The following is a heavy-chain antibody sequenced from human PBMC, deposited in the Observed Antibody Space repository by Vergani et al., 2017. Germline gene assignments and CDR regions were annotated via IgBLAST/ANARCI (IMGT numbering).Heavy chain of an antibody. CDR1: GFTFSSYS. J-gene: IGHJ4*02. Sequence: EVQLVESGGGLVKPGGSLRLSCAASGFTFSSYSMNWVRQAPGKGLEWVSSISSSISYIYYADSVKGRFTISADNAKNSRYLQVHSLRAEDTAVYYGVRGPFYGSGSYYGSFDYWGQGTLVTVSS. CDR3: VRGPFYGSGSYYGSFDY. D-gene: IGHD3-10*01. V-gene: IGHV3-21*01. CDR2: ISSSISYI.